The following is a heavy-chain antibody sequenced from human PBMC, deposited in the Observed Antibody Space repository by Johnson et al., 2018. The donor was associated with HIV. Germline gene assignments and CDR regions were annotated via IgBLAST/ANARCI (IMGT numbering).Heavy chain of an antibody. Sequence: VQLVESGGGVVKPGESLRLSCAASGFTFDDYGMSWVRQAPGKGLEWVSGINWNGGSTGYADSVKGRCTISRDNAKNSLYLQMNSLRAKDTALYYCARDEGIEWELLPNAFDIWGQGTMVTVSS. J-gene: IGHJ3*02. D-gene: IGHD1-26*01. V-gene: IGHV3-20*04. CDR2: INWNGGST. CDR1: GFTFDDYG. CDR3: ARDEGIEWELLPNAFDI.